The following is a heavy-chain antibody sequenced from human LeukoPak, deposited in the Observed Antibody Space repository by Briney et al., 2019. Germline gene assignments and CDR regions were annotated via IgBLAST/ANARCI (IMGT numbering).Heavy chain of an antibody. CDR3: AKDGPPLLWFGEHPPDH. D-gene: IGHD3-10*01. Sequence: HSGGSLRLSCAASGFTFSSYWMHWVRQAPGKGLVWVSRINTDGSSTNYADSVKGRFTISRDNSKNTLYLQMNSLRAEDTAVYYCAKDGPPLLWFGEHPPDHWGQGTLVTVAA. J-gene: IGHJ5*02. V-gene: IGHV3-74*01. CDR1: GFTFSSYW. CDR2: INTDGSST.